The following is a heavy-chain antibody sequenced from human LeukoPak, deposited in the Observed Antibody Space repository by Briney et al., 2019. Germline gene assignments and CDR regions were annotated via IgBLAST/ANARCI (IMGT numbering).Heavy chain of an antibody. CDR2: INHSGST. CDR3: ARDGSPWYSSSWDRAFDI. V-gene: IGHV4-34*01. Sequence: SETLFLTCAVYGESFSGYYWSWIRQPPGKGLEWIGEINHSGSTNYNPSLKSRVTISIDTSKNQFSLKLSSVTAADTAVYYCARDGSPWYSSSWDRAFDIWGQGTMVTVSS. J-gene: IGHJ3*02. D-gene: IGHD6-13*01. CDR1: GESFSGYY.